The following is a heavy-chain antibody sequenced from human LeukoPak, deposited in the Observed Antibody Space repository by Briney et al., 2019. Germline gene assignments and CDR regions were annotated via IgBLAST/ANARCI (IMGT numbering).Heavy chain of an antibody. J-gene: IGHJ3*02. CDR3: ARATIKRRNAFDI. CDR2: MNPNSGNT. Sequence: ASVKVSCKASGNTFTSYDINWVRQATGQGLEWMGWMNPNSGNTGYAQKFQGRVTITRNTSISTAYMELSSLRSEDTAVYYCARATIKRRNAFDIWGQGAMVTVSS. V-gene: IGHV1-8*03. D-gene: IGHD5-24*01. CDR1: GNTFTSYD.